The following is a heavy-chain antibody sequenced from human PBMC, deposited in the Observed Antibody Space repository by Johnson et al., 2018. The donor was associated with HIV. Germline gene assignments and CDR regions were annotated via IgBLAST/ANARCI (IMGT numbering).Heavy chain of an antibody. CDR2: IYSGGST. CDR1: GFTVSSDY. V-gene: IGHV3-66*02. CDR3: ARKKVAATGAFDM. J-gene: IGHJ3*02. D-gene: IGHD6-25*01. Sequence: VQLVESGGGLVQPGGPLRLSCVASGFTVSSDYISWVRQAPGKGLEWVSVIYSGGSTYYADSVKGRFTISRDNSKNTLYLQMNSLRAEDTAVYYCARKKVAATGAFDMWGQGTMVTVSS.